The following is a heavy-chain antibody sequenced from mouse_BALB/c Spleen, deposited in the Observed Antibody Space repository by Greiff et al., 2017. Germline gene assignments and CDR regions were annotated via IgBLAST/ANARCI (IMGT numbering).Heavy chain of an antibody. CDR1: GFTFSDYY. CDR2: ISDGGSYT. D-gene: IGHD2-4*01. Sequence: EVQVVESGGGLVKPGGSLKLSCAASGFTFSDYYMYWVRQTPEKRLEWVATISDGGSYTYYPDSVKGRFTISRDNAKNNLYLQMSSLKSEDTAMYYCARDHDYGPMDYWGQGTSVTVSS. CDR3: ARDHDYGPMDY. V-gene: IGHV5-4*02. J-gene: IGHJ4*01.